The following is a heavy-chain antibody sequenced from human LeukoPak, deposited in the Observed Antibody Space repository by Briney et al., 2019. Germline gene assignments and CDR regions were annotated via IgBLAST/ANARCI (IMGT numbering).Heavy chain of an antibody. J-gene: IGHJ5*02. D-gene: IGHD2-2*03. CDR1: GGSISSYY. Sequence: PSETLSLTCTVSGGSISSYYWSWIRQPPGKGLEWIGSIYYSGSTYYNPSLKSQVTISVDTSKNQFSLKLSSVTAADTAVYYCARDGYCSSTSCYHHWFDPWGQGTLVTVSS. CDR2: IYYSGST. V-gene: IGHV4-59*12. CDR3: ARDGYCSSTSCYHHWFDP.